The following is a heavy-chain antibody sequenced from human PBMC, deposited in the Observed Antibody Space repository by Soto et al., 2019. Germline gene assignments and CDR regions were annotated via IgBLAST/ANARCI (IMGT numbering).Heavy chain of an antibody. J-gene: IGHJ5*02. CDR3: ASRTYYDFWSGYYRELSTGDQFDP. CDR1: GGSISSSSYY. D-gene: IGHD3-3*01. Sequence: PSETLSLTCTVSGGSISSSSYYWGWIRQPPGKGLEWIGSIYYSGSTYYNPSLKSRVTISVDTSKNQFSLKLSSVTAADTAVYYCASRTYYDFWSGYYRELSTGDQFDPWGQGTVVTVYS. V-gene: IGHV4-39*01. CDR2: IYYSGST.